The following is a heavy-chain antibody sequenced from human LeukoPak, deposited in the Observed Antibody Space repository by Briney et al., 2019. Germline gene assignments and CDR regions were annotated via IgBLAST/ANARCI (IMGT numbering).Heavy chain of an antibody. CDR1: GGSISSYY. D-gene: IGHD6-13*01. V-gene: IGHV4-59*08. Sequence: PSETLSLTCTVSGGSISSYYWSWIRQTPGKGLEWIGYIYYSGSTNYNPSLKSRVTISVDTSKNQFSLKLSSVTAADTAVYYCARLLAAAGAYYFDYWGQGTLVTVSS. J-gene: IGHJ4*02. CDR2: IYYSGST. CDR3: ARLLAAAGAYYFDY.